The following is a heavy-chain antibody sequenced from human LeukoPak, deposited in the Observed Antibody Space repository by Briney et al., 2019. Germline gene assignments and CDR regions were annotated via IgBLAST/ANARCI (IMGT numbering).Heavy chain of an antibody. Sequence: SQTLSLTCTVSGGSISSGSYYWSWIRQPAGKGLEWIGRISTGGSTNYNPSLKSRVTISVDTSKNQFSLKLSSVTAADTAMYYCAREGPVTFDYWGQGTLVTVSS. V-gene: IGHV4-61*02. D-gene: IGHD4-23*01. CDR3: AREGPVTFDY. CDR2: ISTGGST. CDR1: GGSISSGSYY. J-gene: IGHJ4*02.